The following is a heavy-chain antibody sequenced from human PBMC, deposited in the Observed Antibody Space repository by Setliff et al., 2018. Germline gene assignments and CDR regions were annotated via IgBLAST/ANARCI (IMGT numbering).Heavy chain of an antibody. CDR3: ARDRTAYAYGLDV. D-gene: IGHD5-12*01. CDR2: LYFGGST. J-gene: IGHJ6*02. Sequence: SETLSLTCVVSGASLNSADYYWGWIRQPPGKGLEWIGTLYFGGSTHYNPSLKSRVNMSIDTSKNPFALNLKSVTAADTAVYYCARDRTAYAYGLDVWGQGTTVTVSS. V-gene: IGHV4-39*06. CDR1: GASLNSADYY.